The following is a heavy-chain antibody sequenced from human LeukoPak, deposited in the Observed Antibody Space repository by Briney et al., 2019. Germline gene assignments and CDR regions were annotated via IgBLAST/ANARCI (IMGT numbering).Heavy chain of an antibody. CDR2: ISAYNGNT. J-gene: IGHJ4*02. D-gene: IGHD6-6*01. CDR1: GYTFTSYG. CDR3: ARAHYSSSSYYFDY. Sequence: ASVKVSCKASGYTFTSYGISWVRQAPGQGLEWMGWISAYNGNTNYAQKLQGRVTMTTDTSTSTAYMELRSLRSDDTAVYYCARAHYSSSSYYFDYWGQGTLVTVSS. V-gene: IGHV1-18*01.